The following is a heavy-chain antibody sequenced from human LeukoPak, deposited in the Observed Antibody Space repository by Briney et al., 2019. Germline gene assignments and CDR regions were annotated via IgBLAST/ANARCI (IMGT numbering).Heavy chain of an antibody. CDR1: GVSMSAYQ. J-gene: IGHJ4*02. CDR3: ATSNDAKIAPFDH. CDR2: INTKGET. D-gene: IGHD2-21*01. Sequence: SETLSLTSTVSGVSMSAYQWSWVRHSPEEGLEWIGCINTKGETSYNPPLKSRVTTSVDTSKSQFSLRPTSVTAADTAVYYCATSNDAKIAPFDHWGQGAPVTVSS. V-gene: IGHV4-4*09.